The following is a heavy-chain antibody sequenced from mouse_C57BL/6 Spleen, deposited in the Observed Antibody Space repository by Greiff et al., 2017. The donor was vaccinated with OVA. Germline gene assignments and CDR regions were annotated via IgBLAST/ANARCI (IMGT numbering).Heavy chain of an antibody. CDR1: GFTFSSYA. CDR2: ISSGGDYI. V-gene: IGHV5-9-1*02. Sequence: EVKLMESGEGLVKPGGSLKLSCAASGFTFSSYAMSWVRQTPEKRLEWVAYISSGGDYIYYADTVKGRFTISRDNARNTLYLQMSSLKSEDTAMYYCTRDEGVYFDYWGQGTTLTVSS. CDR3: TRDEGVYFDY. J-gene: IGHJ2*01.